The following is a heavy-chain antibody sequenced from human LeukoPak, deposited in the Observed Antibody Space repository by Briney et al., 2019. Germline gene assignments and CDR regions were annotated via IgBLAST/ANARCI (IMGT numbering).Heavy chain of an antibody. CDR2: ISSSSSTI. Sequence: GGSLRLSCAASGFTFSTYGMNWVRQAPGKGLQWVSYISSSSSTIYYADSVKGRFTISRDNAKNSLYLQMNSLRAEDTAVYYCARESRPGYYDSSGDYWGQGTLVTVSS. J-gene: IGHJ4*02. D-gene: IGHD3-22*01. V-gene: IGHV3-48*04. CDR3: ARESRPGYYDSSGDY. CDR1: GFTFSTYG.